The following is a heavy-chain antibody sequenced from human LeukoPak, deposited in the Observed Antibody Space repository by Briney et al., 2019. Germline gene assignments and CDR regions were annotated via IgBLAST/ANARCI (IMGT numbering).Heavy chain of an antibody. V-gene: IGHV3-30*04. CDR3: ARGGERQSSPIPLMAGPWGFDY. J-gene: IGHJ4*02. D-gene: IGHD6-19*01. CDR2: ISYDGSNK. CDR1: GFTFSSYA. Sequence: PGGSLRLSCAASGFTFSSYAMHRVRQAPGKGLEWVAVISYDGSNKYYADSVKGRFTISRDNSKNTLYLQMNSLRAEDTAVYYCARGGERQSSPIPLMAGPWGFDYWGQGTLVTVSS.